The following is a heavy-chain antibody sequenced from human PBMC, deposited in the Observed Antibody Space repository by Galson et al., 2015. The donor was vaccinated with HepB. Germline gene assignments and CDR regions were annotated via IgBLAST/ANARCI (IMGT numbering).Heavy chain of an antibody. V-gene: IGHV1-3*01. CDR2: INAGNGNT. D-gene: IGHD3-9*01. Sequence: QSGAEVKKPGASVKVSCKASGYTFTSYAMHWGRQAPGQRLEWMGWINAGNGNTKYSQKFQGRVTITRDTSASTAYMELSNLRSEDTAVYYCARVAVQVFYGKNYFDYWGQGTLVTVSS. J-gene: IGHJ4*02. CDR1: GYTFTSYA. CDR3: ARVAVQVFYGKNYFDY.